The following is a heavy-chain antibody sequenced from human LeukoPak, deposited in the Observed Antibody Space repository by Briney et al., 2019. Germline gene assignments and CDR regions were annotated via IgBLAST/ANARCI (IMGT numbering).Heavy chain of an antibody. V-gene: IGHV4-34*01. CDR2: INHSGST. Sequence: SETLSLTCAVYGGSLSGYYWSWIRQPPGKGLEWIGEINHSGSTNYNPSLKSRVTISVDTSKNQFSLKLSSVTAADTAVYYCARGQGSSWYQEFDYWGQGTLVTVSS. CDR1: GGSLSGYY. CDR3: ARGQGSSWYQEFDY. D-gene: IGHD6-13*01. J-gene: IGHJ4*02.